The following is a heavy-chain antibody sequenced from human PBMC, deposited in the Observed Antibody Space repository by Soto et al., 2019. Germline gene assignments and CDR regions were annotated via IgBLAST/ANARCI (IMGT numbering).Heavy chain of an antibody. CDR1: GFSLSSSGVG. V-gene: IGHV2-5*02. D-gene: IGHD2-15*01. CDR2: IYWDDVK. Sequence: QITLKESGPTLVKPTQTLTLTCTFSGFSLSSSGVGVCWIRQPPGKSLEWLTFIYWDDVKLYSPSLKGRLTITTDIAKSRVVLTLTYIEPVYTSTYDCARLVVAGITYYFGSWGQGTLLTVSS. J-gene: IGHJ4*02. CDR3: ARLVVAGITYYFGS.